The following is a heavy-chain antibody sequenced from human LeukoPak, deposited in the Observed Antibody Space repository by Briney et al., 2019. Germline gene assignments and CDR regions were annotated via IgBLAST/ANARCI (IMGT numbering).Heavy chain of an antibody. CDR3: ARDTKRWLEDDYNWFDP. Sequence: SETLSLTCTVSGGSISSYYWSWIRQPPGKGLEWIGYIYYSGSTNYNPSLKSRVTISVDTSKNQFSLKLSSVTAADTAVYYCARDTKRWLEDDYNWFDPWGQGTLVTVSS. J-gene: IGHJ5*02. CDR1: GGSISSYY. CDR2: IYYSGST. D-gene: IGHD3-22*01. V-gene: IGHV4-59*12.